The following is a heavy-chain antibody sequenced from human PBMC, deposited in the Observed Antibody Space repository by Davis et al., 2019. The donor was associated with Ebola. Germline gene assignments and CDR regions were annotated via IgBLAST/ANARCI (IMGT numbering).Heavy chain of an antibody. CDR1: GFTFSSYG. CDR3: AMGGQTYDY. J-gene: IGHJ4*02. CDR2: IWYDGSNK. D-gene: IGHD1-26*01. Sequence: GESLKISCAASGFTFSSYGMHWVRQAPGKGLEWVAVIWYDGSNKYYADSVKGRFTISRDNSENTLYLQMNSLRAEDTAVYYCAMGGQTYDYWGQGTLVTVSS. V-gene: IGHV3-33*01.